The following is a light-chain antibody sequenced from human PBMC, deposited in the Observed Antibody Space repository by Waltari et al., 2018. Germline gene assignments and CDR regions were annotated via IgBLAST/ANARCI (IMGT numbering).Light chain of an antibody. CDR2: WAS. CDR1: QSVLSSSNNKNY. CDR3: QQSGTSPPRYT. Sequence: DIVMTQSPDSLAVSLGERATINCKSSQSVLSSSNNKNYLAWYQQKPGQPPKLLIYWASTRESGVPDRFSGSGSGTDFTLTISRLEPEDFAMYYCQQSGTSPPRYTFGQGTRLDIK. J-gene: IGKJ2*01. V-gene: IGKV4-1*01.